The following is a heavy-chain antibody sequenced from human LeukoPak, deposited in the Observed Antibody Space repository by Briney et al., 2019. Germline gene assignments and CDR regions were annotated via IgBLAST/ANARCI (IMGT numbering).Heavy chain of an antibody. J-gene: IGHJ4*02. CDR2: ITSSSSST. Sequence: GGSLRFSCAASGFTFSSFSMNWVRQAPGKGLEWISYITSSSSSTYYADSVKGRFTISRDNAKNSLYLQMNSLRAEDTAVYYCARVIRSYGDSAYWGQGTLVTVSS. V-gene: IGHV3-48*04. D-gene: IGHD4-17*01. CDR3: ARVIRSYGDSAY. CDR1: GFTFSSFS.